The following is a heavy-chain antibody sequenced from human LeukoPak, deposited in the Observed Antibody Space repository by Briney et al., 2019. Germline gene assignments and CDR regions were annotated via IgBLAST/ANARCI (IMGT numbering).Heavy chain of an antibody. CDR3: ARAPKALGYCSSTSCYSEDI. V-gene: IGHV4-4*07. Sequence: PSETLSLTCTVSGGSISSYYWSWIRQPAGKGLEWIGRIYTSGSTNYNPSLKSRVTMSVDTSKNQFSLKLSSVTAADTAVYYCARAPKALGYCSSTSCYSEDIWGQGTMVTVSS. D-gene: IGHD2-2*01. CDR1: GGSISSYY. J-gene: IGHJ3*02. CDR2: IYTSGST.